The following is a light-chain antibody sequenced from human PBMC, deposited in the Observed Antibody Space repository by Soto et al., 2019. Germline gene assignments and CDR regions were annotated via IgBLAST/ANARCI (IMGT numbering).Light chain of an antibody. J-gene: IGLJ3*02. CDR3: AVWDDSLNAWV. Sequence: QSVLTQPPSASGTPGQSVTISCSGSTSNIGSNTVNWYQQLPGTAPKLLVYSNDQRPSGVPDRFPASKSGTSAFLAISGLQSEDEADYDCAVWDDSLNAWVFGGGTQLTVL. CDR2: SND. CDR1: TSNIGSNT. V-gene: IGLV1-44*01.